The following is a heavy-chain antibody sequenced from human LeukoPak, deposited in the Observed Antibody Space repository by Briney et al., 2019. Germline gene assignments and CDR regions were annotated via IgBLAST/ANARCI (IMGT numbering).Heavy chain of an antibody. J-gene: IGHJ4*02. CDR3: ARGRRSGYDMCY. V-gene: IGHV1-69*05. D-gene: IGHD5-12*01. CDR2: IIPIFGTA. Sequence: ASVKVSRKASGGTFSSYAISWVRQAPGQGLEWMGGIIPIFGTANHAQKFQGRVTITTDESTSTAYMELSSLRSEDAAVYYCARGRRSGYDMCYWGQGTLVTVSS. CDR1: GGTFSSYA.